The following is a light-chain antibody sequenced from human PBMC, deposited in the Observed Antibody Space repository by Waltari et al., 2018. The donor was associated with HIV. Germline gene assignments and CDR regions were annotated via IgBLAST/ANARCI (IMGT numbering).Light chain of an antibody. J-gene: IGLJ7*01. CDR1: SSNIGSTT. V-gene: IGLV1-44*01. CDR3: AAWDDSLNGAV. Sequence: QSVLTQPPSASGTPGQGVTISCSGSSSNIGSTTIHWYQQHTGTAPKLLIYSNNQRPSGVPDRFSGSKSGTSASLAISGLQSEDEADYYCAAWDDSLNGAVFGGGTQLTVL. CDR2: SNN.